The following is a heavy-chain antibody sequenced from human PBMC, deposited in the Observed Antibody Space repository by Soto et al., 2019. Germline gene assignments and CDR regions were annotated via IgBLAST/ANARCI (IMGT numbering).Heavy chain of an antibody. CDR3: ARESGGATATLDYYYFYMDV. D-gene: IGHD5-12*01. V-gene: IGHV1-2*04. J-gene: IGHJ6*03. CDR2: INPNGGVT. CDR1: GDSLNDYY. Sequence: QVQLVQSGAEVRKPGASVTVSCRSSGDSLNDYYIHWVRQAPRQGFEWMGWINPNGGVTKYAQKFQGWVSMSRDTSIRTVYMQLSRLRSDDTAVYYCARESGGATATLDYYYFYMDVWGTGTTVTVSS.